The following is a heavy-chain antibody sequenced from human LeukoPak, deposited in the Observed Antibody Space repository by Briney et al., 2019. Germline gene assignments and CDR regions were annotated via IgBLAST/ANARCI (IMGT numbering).Heavy chain of an antibody. CDR3: AKDPGYCGSTSCPLDY. J-gene: IGHJ4*02. CDR1: GFTFSSYA. Sequence: GGSLRLSCAASGFTFSSYAMSWVRQAPGKGLEWVSAISGSGGSTYYADSVKGRFTISRDNSKNTLYLQMNSLRAEDTAVYYCAKDPGYCGSTSCPLDYWGQGTLVTVSS. V-gene: IGHV3-23*01. CDR2: ISGSGGST. D-gene: IGHD2-2*01.